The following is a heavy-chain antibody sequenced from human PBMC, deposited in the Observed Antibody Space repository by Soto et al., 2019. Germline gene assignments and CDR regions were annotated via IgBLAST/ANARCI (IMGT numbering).Heavy chain of an antibody. CDR3: AKDSNYYGSGSADY. J-gene: IGHJ4*02. CDR2: ISYDDNYI. V-gene: IGHV3-30*18. D-gene: IGHD3-10*01. Sequence: QVQLVESGGGEVQAGKSLRLSCAASGFALNDFGMHWIRQAPGKGLEWVAVISYDDNYIYYADSVKGRFTISRDNFKNALYLQMNSLRAEDSAVYYCAKDSNYYGSGSADYWGQGTLVRVSS. CDR1: GFALNDFG.